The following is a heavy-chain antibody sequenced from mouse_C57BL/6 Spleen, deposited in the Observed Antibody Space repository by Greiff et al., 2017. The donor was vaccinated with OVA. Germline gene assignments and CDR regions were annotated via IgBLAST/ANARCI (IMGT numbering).Heavy chain of an antibody. CDR2: INYDGSST. CDR1: GFTFSDYY. Sequence: EVQLVESEGGLVQPGSSMKLSCTASGFTFSDYYMAWVRQVPEKGLEWVANINYDGSSTYYLDSLKSRFIISRDNAKNILYLQMSSLKSEDTATYYCARSYSNYGEYYYAMDYWGQGTSVTVSS. J-gene: IGHJ4*01. V-gene: IGHV5-16*01. D-gene: IGHD2-5*01. CDR3: ARSYSNYGEYYYAMDY.